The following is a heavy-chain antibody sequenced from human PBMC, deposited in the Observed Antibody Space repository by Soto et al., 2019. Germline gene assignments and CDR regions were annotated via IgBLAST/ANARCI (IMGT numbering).Heavy chain of an antibody. CDR1: GYTFTSYA. CDR2: INAGNGNT. V-gene: IGHV1-3*01. Sequence: GASVKVSCKASGYTFTSYAMHWVRQAPGQRLEWMGWINAGNGNTKYSQKFQGRVTITRDTSASTAYMELSSLRSEDTAVYYCARALKYYDFWSGLVVYYYYGMDVWGQGTTVTVSS. CDR3: ARALKYYDFWSGLVVYYYYGMDV. J-gene: IGHJ6*02. D-gene: IGHD3-3*01.